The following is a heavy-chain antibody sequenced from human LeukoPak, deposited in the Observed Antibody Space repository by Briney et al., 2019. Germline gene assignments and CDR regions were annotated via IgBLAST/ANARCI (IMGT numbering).Heavy chain of an antibody. J-gene: IGHJ6*03. Sequence: TSQTLSLTCTVSGGSVRRGNYYWTWIRQPAGSGLEWIGRIYTSGTTDYNPSLRTRVTISVDASRNQFSLNLSSVTAADTAVYYCARWSGSVTARNYYYYMDVWGEGTTVTVSS. D-gene: IGHD6-6*01. CDR2: IYTSGTT. CDR3: ARWSGSVTARNYYYYMDV. CDR1: GGSVRRGNYY. V-gene: IGHV4-61*02.